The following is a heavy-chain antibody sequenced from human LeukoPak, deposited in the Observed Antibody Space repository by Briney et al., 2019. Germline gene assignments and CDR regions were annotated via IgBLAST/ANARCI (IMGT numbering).Heavy chain of an antibody. V-gene: IGHV4-59*08. CDR1: GGSISSYY. D-gene: IGHD1-26*01. J-gene: IGHJ4*02. CDR2: IYYSGGT. CDR3: ARLTYDYTGNYYLYYFDY. Sequence: SETLSLTCTVSGGSISSYYWSWIRQPPGKGLEWIGYIYYSGGTNYHPSLKSRVTMSVDTSKNQFSLKLSSVTAADTAVYYCARLTYDYTGNYYLYYFDYWGQGTLVTVSS.